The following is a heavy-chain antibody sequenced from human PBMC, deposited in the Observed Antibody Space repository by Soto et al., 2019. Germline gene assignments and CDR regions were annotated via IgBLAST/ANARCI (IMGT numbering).Heavy chain of an antibody. CDR2: IRSKANSYAT. Sequence: EVQLVESGGGLVQPGGSLKLSCAASGFTFSGSAMHWVRQASGKGLEWGGRIRSKANSYATADAASVKGRFTISRDDSKNTAYLQMNSLKTEETAVYYCTSSVYPSPARAGMDVWGQGTTVTVSS. CDR3: TSSVYPSPARAGMDV. V-gene: IGHV3-73*02. D-gene: IGHD3-22*01. J-gene: IGHJ6*02. CDR1: GFTFSGSA.